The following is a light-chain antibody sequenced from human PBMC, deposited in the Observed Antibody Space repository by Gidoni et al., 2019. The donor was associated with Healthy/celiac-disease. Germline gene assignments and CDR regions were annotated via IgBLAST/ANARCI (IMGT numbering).Light chain of an antibody. Sequence: EIVLTQSPATLSLSPGERATLSCRASQSVSSYLAWYQQKPGQAPRLLTYDASNRATGIPARFSGSGSGTDFTLTISSLEPEDFAVYYCQQRSNWLTFGGGTKVEIK. V-gene: IGKV3-11*01. CDR3: QQRSNWLT. J-gene: IGKJ4*01. CDR1: QSVSSY. CDR2: DAS.